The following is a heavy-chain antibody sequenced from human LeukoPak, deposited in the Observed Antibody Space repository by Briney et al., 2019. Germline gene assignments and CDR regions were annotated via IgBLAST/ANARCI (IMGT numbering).Heavy chain of an antibody. CDR1: GFTFSSYW. J-gene: IGHJ4*02. V-gene: IGHV3-7*01. Sequence: GGSLRLSCAASGFTFSSYWMSWVRQAPGKGLEWVANIKQDGSEKYYVDSVKGRFTVSRDNAKNSLYLQMNSLRAEDTAVYYCARSWGLIFTSCHDYWGQGSLVTVSS. CDR2: IKQDGSEK. CDR3: ARSWGLIFTSCHDY. D-gene: IGHD2-2*01.